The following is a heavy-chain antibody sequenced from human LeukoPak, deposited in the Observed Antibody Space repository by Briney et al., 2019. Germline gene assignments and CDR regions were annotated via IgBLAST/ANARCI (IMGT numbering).Heavy chain of an antibody. CDR3: AKGIYSSGWSYFDY. V-gene: IGHV3-53*05. D-gene: IGHD6-19*01. J-gene: IGHJ4*01. CDR1: GFSVSSNY. Sequence: GGSLRLSCAASGFSVSSNYMTWVRQPPGKGLEWVSVIYSGGSTYYADSVKGRFTISRDNSKNTLYLQMNSLRVEDTAVYYCAKGIYSSGWSYFDYWGHGTLVTVSS. CDR2: IYSGGST.